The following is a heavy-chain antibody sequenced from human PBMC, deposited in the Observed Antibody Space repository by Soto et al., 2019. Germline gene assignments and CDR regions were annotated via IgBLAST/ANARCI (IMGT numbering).Heavy chain of an antibody. D-gene: IGHD6-13*01. CDR3: ARMVVYSSSFDY. V-gene: IGHV4-59*12. J-gene: IGHJ4*02. CDR2: INHSGST. CDR1: GGSISSYY. Sequence: SETLSLTCTVSGGSISSYYWSWIRQPPGKGLEWIGYINHSGSTNYNPSLKSRVTISVDTSKNQFSLKLSSVTAADTAVYYCARMVVYSSSFDYWGQGTLVTVSS.